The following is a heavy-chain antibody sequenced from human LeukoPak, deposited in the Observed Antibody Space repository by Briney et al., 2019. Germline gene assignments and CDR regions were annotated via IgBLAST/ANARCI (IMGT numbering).Heavy chain of an antibody. J-gene: IGHJ4*02. V-gene: IGHV4-61*01. D-gene: IGHD6-13*01. CDR1: GGSISTTSYY. Sequence: SQTLSLTCTVSGGSISTTSYYWSWIRQPPGKGLEWIGYIYYSGSTNYNPSLKSRVTISVETSKNEFSLKLRSVTAADTAVYYCARVTGYRIEDYFDYWGQGTLVTVSS. CDR2: IYYSGST. CDR3: ARVTGYRIEDYFDY.